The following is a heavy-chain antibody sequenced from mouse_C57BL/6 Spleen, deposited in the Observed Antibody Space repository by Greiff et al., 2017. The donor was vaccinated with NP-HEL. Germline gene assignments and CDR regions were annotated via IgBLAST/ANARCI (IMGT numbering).Heavy chain of an antibody. CDR1: GFSLTSYG. CDR2: IWRGGST. CDR3: AKKGNYPYYYAMDY. Sequence: VHLVESGPGLVQPSQSLSITCTVSGFSLTSYGVHWVRQSPGKGLEWLGVIWRGGSTDYNAAFMSRLSITKDNSKSQVFFKMNSLQADDTAIYYCAKKGNYPYYYAMDYWGQGTSVTVSS. J-gene: IGHJ4*01. V-gene: IGHV2-5*01. D-gene: IGHD2-1*01.